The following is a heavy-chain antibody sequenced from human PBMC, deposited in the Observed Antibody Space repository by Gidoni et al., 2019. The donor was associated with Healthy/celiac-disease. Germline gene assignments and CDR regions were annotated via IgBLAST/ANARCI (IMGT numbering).Heavy chain of an antibody. CDR3: AKGYVTTGY. J-gene: IGHJ4*02. D-gene: IGHD4-17*01. CDR2: IRGSGGST. Sequence: GKGLEWVSAIRGSGGSTYYADSVKGRFTISRDNSKNTLYLQMNSLRAEDTAGYYCAKGYVTTGYWGQGTLVTVSS. V-gene: IGHV3-23*01.